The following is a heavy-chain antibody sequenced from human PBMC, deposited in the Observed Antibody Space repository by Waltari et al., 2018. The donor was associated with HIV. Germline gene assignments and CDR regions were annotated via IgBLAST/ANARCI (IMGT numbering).Heavy chain of an antibody. J-gene: IGHJ3*02. CDR3: ARDQNYYGTRRYYNDDFDI. CDR2: IDASTGNP. D-gene: IGHD3-10*01. V-gene: IGHV7-4-1*02. CDR1: GYTFTSYA. Sequence: QVQLVQSGSELKKPGASVKVSCKASGYTFTSYAMNCVRQAPGQGLEWMGWIDASTGNPTYAQGVRGRFCFSFYTYVSTEDLENSSSKAQDTALKYNARDQNYYGTRRYYNDDFDIWGQGTMVIVS.